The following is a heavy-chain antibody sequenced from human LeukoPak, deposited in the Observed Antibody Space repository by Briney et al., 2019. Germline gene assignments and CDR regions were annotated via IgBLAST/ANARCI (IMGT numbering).Heavy chain of an antibody. D-gene: IGHD4-23*01. CDR3: AGDPRWLYYFDY. CDR1: GFTFSSYG. Sequence: PGGSLRLSCAASGFTFSSYGMSWVRQAPGKGLEWVSYISSSGSTIYYADSVKGRFTISRDNAKNSLYLQMNSLRAEDTAVYYCAGDPRWLYYFDYWGQGTLVTVSS. V-gene: IGHV3-48*04. J-gene: IGHJ4*02. CDR2: ISSSGSTI.